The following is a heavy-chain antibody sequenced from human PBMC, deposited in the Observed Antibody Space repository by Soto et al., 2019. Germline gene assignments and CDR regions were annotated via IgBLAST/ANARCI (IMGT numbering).Heavy chain of an antibody. CDR1: GFTFISYA. D-gene: IGHD3-10*01. V-gene: IGHV3-30-3*01. CDR3: ARCRDGAGSFTHFYYGLDV. J-gene: IGHJ6*04. CDR2: ISFDGSTE. Sequence: QVQLVESGGGVVQPGRSLRLSCAASGFTFISYAMHWVRQAPGKGLEWVAVISFDGSTEYYADSVKGRFTISRDNSKNTGYLQSKRLRPAETAVYYRARCRDGAGSFTHFYYGLDVWGKATTVTVSP.